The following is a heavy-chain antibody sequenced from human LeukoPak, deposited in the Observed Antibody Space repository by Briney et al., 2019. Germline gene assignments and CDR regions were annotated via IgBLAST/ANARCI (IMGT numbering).Heavy chain of an antibody. CDR3: ARAHSSGWPHMFDP. V-gene: IGHV4-59*01. Sequence: SETLSLTCTVSGGSISTYSWTWIRQPPGTGLEWIGNIYYSGSTNYNPSLKSRVTISIDTSKNQFSLKVRSVTAADTAVYYCARAHSSGWPHMFDPWGQGTLVTVPS. CDR1: GGSISTYS. CDR2: IYYSGST. J-gene: IGHJ5*02. D-gene: IGHD6-19*01.